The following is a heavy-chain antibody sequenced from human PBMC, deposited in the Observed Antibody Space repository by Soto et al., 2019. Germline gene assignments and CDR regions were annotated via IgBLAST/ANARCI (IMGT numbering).Heavy chain of an antibody. CDR3: ARQRDYGDYYFDY. CDR1: GGSISSYY. Sequence: QVQLQESGPGLVKPSETLSLTCTVSGGSISSYYWSWIRQPPGKGLEWIGYIYYSGSTNYNPSLKIRVTISAATSKNQFSLKLSSVTAADTAVYYCARQRDYGDYYFDYWGQGTLVPVSS. V-gene: IGHV4-59*08. CDR2: IYYSGST. D-gene: IGHD4-17*01. J-gene: IGHJ4*02.